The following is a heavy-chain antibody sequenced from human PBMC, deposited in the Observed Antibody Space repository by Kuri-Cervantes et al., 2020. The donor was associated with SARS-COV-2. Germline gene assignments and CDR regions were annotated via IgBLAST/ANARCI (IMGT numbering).Heavy chain of an antibody. CDR1: GFTFSSYA. CDR2: ISYDGSNK. CDR3: AREHTMTTQGDYYYGMDV. V-gene: IGHV3-30-3*01. Sequence: GESLKISCAASGFTFSSYAMHWVRQAPGKGLEWVAVISYDGSNKYYADSVKGRFTISRDNSKNTQYLQMNSLRAEDTAVYYCAREHTMTTQGDYYYGMDVWGQGTTVTVSS. J-gene: IGHJ6*02. D-gene: IGHD4-17*01.